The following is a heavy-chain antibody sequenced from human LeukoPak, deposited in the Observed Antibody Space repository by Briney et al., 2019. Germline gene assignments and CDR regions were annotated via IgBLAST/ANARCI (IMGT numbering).Heavy chain of an antibody. J-gene: IGHJ6*03. CDR1: GFTFSSYA. CDR3: AMPRLRFLETPYYYYMDV. CDR2: ISYDGSNK. Sequence: GGSLRLSCAASGFTFSSYAMHWVRQAPGKGLEWVAVISYDGSNKYYADSVKGRFTISRDNSKNTLYLQMNSLRAEDTAVYYCAMPRLRFLETPYYYYMDVWGKGTTVTVSS. D-gene: IGHD3-3*01. V-gene: IGHV3-30-3*01.